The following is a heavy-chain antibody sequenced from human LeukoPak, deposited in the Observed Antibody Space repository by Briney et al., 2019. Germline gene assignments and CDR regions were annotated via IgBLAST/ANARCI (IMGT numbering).Heavy chain of an antibody. CDR1: GDSVSTNSAA. CDR3: ARTISGYFDY. J-gene: IGHJ4*02. V-gene: IGHV6-1*01. CDR2: TYSRSQWYN. Sequence: SQTLSLACAISGDSVSTNSAAWNWIRQSPSRGLEWLGRTYSRSQWYNDYAVSVKSRIIINPDTSRNQFSLQLNSVTPEDTAVYYCARTISGYFDYWGQGTLVTVSS. D-gene: IGHD5-24*01.